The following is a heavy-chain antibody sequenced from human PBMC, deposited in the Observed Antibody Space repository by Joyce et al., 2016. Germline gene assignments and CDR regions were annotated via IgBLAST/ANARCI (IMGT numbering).Heavy chain of an antibody. CDR1: SGSFSGYY. D-gene: IGHD3-22*01. CDR3: ARRGSYYDSSGYYSVFDY. J-gene: IGHJ4*02. Sequence: QVQLQQWGAGLLKPSETLSLTCAVYSGSFSGYYWCWIRPPPGKGLEWTREINHSGSTSYHPALKSRVTISVDTSKNHFSLKLTSVTSADTALYYCARRGSYYDSSGYYSVFDYWGQGTLVTVSS. CDR2: INHSGST. V-gene: IGHV4-34*01.